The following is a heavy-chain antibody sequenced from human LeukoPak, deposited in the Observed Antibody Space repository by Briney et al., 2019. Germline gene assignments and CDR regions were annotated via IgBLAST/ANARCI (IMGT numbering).Heavy chain of an antibody. D-gene: IGHD5-24*01. J-gene: IGHJ4*02. CDR3: ARDPYAVVTITTFDY. Sequence: GGSLRLSCAASGFTFSSYSMNWVRQAPGKGLEWVSSISSSSYIYYADSVKGRFTISRDNAKNSLYLQMNSLRAEDTAVYYCARDPYAVVTITTFDYWGQGTLVTVSS. V-gene: IGHV3-21*01. CDR1: GFTFSSYS. CDR2: ISSSSYI.